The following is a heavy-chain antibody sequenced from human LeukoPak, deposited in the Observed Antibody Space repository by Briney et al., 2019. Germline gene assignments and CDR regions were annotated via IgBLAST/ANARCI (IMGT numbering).Heavy chain of an antibody. V-gene: IGHV3-48*04. CDR1: GGTFSGYS. Sequence: GGSLRLSCAASGGTFSGYSMNWVRQAPGKGLEWVSYISSSGITKYNAESVKGRFTISRDTAKNSLYLQMNGLRAEDTAVYYCARDYCSSTSCRFDYWGQGTLVTVSS. D-gene: IGHD2-2*01. CDR3: ARDYCSSTSCRFDY. CDR2: ISSSGITK. J-gene: IGHJ4*02.